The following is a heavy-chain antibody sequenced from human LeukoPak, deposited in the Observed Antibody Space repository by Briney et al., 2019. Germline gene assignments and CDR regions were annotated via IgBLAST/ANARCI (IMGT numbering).Heavy chain of an antibody. V-gene: IGHV1-58*02. J-gene: IGHJ4*02. D-gene: IGHD4-17*01. CDR3: ARDTLSVVTVIDY. CDR2: IVVGSGNT. CDR1: GFTFTSSA. Sequence: ASVKVSCKASGFTFTSSAMQWVRQARGQRLEWIGWIVVGSGNTNYAQKFQERVTITRDMSTSTAYMELSSLRSEDTAVYYCARDTLSVVTVIDYWGQGTLVTVSS.